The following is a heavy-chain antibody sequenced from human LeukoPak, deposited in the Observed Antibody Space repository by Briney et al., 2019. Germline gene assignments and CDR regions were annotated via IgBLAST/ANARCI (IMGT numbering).Heavy chain of an antibody. CDR3: AKLTSGWFEDY. CDR1: GFTFNNYA. V-gene: IGHV3-23*01. D-gene: IGHD6-19*01. CDR2: IRGSDSST. J-gene: IGHJ4*02. Sequence: GGSLRLSCVASGFTFNNYAMTWVRQAPGKGLEWVSAIRGSDSSTFYADSVKGRFTISRDISKNTLYLQMNSLRAEDTAVYYCAKLTSGWFEDYWGLGTLVTVSS.